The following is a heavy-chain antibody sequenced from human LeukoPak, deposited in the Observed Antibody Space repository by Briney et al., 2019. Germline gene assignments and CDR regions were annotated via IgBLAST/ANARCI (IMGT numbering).Heavy chain of an antibody. J-gene: IGHJ4*02. D-gene: IGHD6-19*01. CDR1: GFTFSSYE. Sequence: GGSLRLSCAASGFTFSSYEMNWVRQAPGKGLEWVSYISSSGSTIYYADSVKGRFTISRDNARNSLYLQMNSLRAEDTAVYYCARDYDQWLSYFDYWGQGTLVTVSS. CDR2: ISSSGSTI. CDR3: ARDYDQWLSYFDY. V-gene: IGHV3-48*03.